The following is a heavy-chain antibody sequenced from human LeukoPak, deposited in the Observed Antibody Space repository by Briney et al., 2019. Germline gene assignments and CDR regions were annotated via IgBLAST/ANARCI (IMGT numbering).Heavy chain of an antibody. V-gene: IGHV3-23*01. D-gene: IGHD6-19*01. Sequence: GGSLRLSCAASGFTFSSYEMNWVRQAPGKGLEWVSAISGSGGSTYYADSVKGRFTISRDNSKNTLYLQMNSLRAEDTAVYYCARDGGSAWFLDYWGQGTLVTVSS. J-gene: IGHJ4*02. CDR3: ARDGGSAWFLDY. CDR2: ISGSGGST. CDR1: GFTFSSYE.